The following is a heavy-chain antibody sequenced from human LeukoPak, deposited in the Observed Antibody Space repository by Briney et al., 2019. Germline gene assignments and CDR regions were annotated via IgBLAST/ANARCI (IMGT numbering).Heavy chain of an antibody. CDR2: ISWNSGSI. V-gene: IGHV3-9*01. CDR3: AKAQGNDGYNLVY. Sequence: GGSLRLSCAASGFTFDDYAMHWVRQAPGKGLEWVSGISWNSGSIGYADSVKGRFTISRDNAKNSLYLQMNSLRAEDTALYYCAKAQGNDGYNLVYWGQGTLVTVSS. CDR1: GFTFDDYA. J-gene: IGHJ4*02. D-gene: IGHD5-24*01.